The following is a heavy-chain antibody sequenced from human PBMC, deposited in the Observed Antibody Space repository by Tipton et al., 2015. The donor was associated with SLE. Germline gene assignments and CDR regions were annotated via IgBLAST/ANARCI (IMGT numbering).Heavy chain of an antibody. CDR3: ARAGGYYDFLYGMDV. Sequence: TLSLTCTVSGGSIRSYYWSWIRQPPGKRLEWIGYIDYTRGMKYHPSLESRVTISLDTSKNQFSLKLSSVTAADTAVYYCARAGGYYDFLYGMDVWGQGTTVTVSS. V-gene: IGHV4-59*01. D-gene: IGHD3-3*01. CDR2: IDYTRGM. J-gene: IGHJ6*02. CDR1: GGSIRSYY.